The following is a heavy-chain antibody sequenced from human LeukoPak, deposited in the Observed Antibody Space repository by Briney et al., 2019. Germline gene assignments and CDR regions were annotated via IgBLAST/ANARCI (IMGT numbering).Heavy chain of an antibody. J-gene: IGHJ3*02. D-gene: IGHD2-15*01. CDR2: IKQDGSEK. V-gene: IGHV3-7*04. CDR3: ARVRGGYCSGGNCYSAFDI. CDR1: GFTFSTYW. Sequence: SGGSLRLSCAVSGFTFSTYWMSWVRQAPGKGLEWVANIKQDGSEKYYVDSVKGRFTISRDNAQNSLYLQMNSLRAEDTAVYYCARVRGGYCSGGNCYSAFDIWGQGTMVADSS.